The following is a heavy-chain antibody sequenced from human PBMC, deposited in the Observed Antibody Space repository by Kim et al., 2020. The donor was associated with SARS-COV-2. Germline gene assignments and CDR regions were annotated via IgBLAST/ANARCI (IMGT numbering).Heavy chain of an antibody. D-gene: IGHD3-10*01. J-gene: IGHJ2*01. Sequence: SETLSLTCAVYGGSFSGYYWSWIRQPPGKGLEWIGEINHSGSTNYNPSLKSRVTISVDTSKNQFSLKLSSVTAADTAVYYCAAKQTGLWFGAFDLWGRGTLVTVSS. CDR1: GGSFSGYY. CDR3: AAKQTGLWFGAFDL. V-gene: IGHV4-34*01. CDR2: INHSGST.